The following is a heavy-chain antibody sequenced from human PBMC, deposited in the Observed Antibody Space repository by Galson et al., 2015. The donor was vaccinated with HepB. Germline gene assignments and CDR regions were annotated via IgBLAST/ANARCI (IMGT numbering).Heavy chain of an antibody. Sequence: SLRLSCAASGFTFTIYAMSWVRQAPGEGLEWISTISGNAGSTYYADSVKGRFTISRDNSKSTLYLQMNSLRADDTAVYYCAKLNAYNSNSPLGYWGQGTLVTVSS. J-gene: IGHJ4*02. CDR3: AKLNAYNSNSPLGY. CDR1: GFTFTIYA. V-gene: IGHV3-23*01. CDR2: ISGNAGST. D-gene: IGHD4-23*01.